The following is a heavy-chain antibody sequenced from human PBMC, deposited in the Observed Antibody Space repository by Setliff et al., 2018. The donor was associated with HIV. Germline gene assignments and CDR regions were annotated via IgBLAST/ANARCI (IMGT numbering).Heavy chain of an antibody. CDR3: SRGRTDTAMAHDY. Sequence: SETLSLTCTVSGGSLGNHYWSWIRQPPGRGLEWLGYVYNTGHTSSNPSLESRFTMSLDTSKNRVSLKVKFVTAADTAIYYCSRGRTDTAMAHDYWGQGIPVTVST. V-gene: IGHV4-59*11. D-gene: IGHD5-18*01. J-gene: IGHJ4*02. CDR1: GGSLGNHY. CDR2: VYNTGHT.